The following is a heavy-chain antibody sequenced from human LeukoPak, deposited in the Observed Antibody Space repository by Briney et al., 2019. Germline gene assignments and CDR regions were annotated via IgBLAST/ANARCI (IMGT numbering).Heavy chain of an antibody. V-gene: IGHV3-21*01. CDR3: VSSLHGFSYGPGY. Sequence: GGSLRLSCATSGFNFSAYTMNWVRQAPGKGLDWVSSISPTTAYIHYADSMRGRFTISRDNARRSLYLQMNSLRVEDTAMYYCVSSLHGFSYGPGYWGQGTLVIVSS. J-gene: IGHJ4*02. D-gene: IGHD3-10*01. CDR2: ISPTTAYI. CDR1: GFNFSAYT.